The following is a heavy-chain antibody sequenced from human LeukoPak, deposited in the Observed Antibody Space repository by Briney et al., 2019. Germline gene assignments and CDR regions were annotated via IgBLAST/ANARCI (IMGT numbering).Heavy chain of an antibody. V-gene: IGHV3-53*01. J-gene: IGHJ3*02. CDR1: GFTVSSNY. CDR2: IYSGGST. CDR3: AKGLGVGVYEAFDI. D-gene: IGHD3-3*01. Sequence: PGGSLRLSCAASGFTVSSNYMSWVRQAPGKGLEGVSVIYSGGSTYYADSVKGRFTISRDNSKNTLYLQMNSLRAEDTAVYYCAKGLGVGVYEAFDIWGQGTMVTVSS.